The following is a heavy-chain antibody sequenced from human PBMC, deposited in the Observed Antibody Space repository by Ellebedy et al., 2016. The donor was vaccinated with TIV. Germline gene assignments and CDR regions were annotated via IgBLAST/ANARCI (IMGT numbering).Heavy chain of an antibody. Sequence: GESLKISCAASGFTFSRYVMTWVRHAPGKGLEWVSGIVGSGAQKYADSVKGRFTISSDNSKSNLDLQMKSLRAEDTAVYYWARSPSGSHYGWGRGTLVTVSS. CDR3: ARSPSGSHYG. CDR1: GFTFSRYV. CDR2: IVGSGA. V-gene: IGHV3-23*01. D-gene: IGHD1-26*01. J-gene: IGHJ4*02.